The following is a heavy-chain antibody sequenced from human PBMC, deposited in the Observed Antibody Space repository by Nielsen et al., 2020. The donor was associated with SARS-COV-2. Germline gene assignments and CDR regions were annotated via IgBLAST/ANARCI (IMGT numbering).Heavy chain of an antibody. Sequence: SETLSLTCTVSGGSVSSGSYYWSWIRQPPGKGLEWIGYIYYSGSTNYNPSLESRVTISVDTSKNQFSLKLSSVTAADTAVYYCARGLPPYYDILTGYYGDQYYFDYWGQGTLVTVSS. J-gene: IGHJ4*02. CDR1: GGSVSSGSYY. V-gene: IGHV4-61*01. D-gene: IGHD3-9*01. CDR3: ARGLPPYYDILTGYYGDQYYFDY. CDR2: IYYSGST.